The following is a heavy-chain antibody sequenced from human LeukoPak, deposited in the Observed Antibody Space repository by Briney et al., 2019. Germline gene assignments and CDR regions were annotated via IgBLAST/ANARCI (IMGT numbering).Heavy chain of an antibody. V-gene: IGHV1-2*02. Sequence: ASVKVSCKASGYTFTGYYMHWVRQAPGQGLEWMGWINPNSGGTNYAQKFQGRVTMTRDTSISTAYVELSRLRSEDTAVYYCARDLAAAHYYYGMDVWGQGTTVTVSS. CDR2: INPNSGGT. D-gene: IGHD6-13*01. CDR3: ARDLAAAHYYYGMDV. J-gene: IGHJ6*02. CDR1: GYTFTGYY.